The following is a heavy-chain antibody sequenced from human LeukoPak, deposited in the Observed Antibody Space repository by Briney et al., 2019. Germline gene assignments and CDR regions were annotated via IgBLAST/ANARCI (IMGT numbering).Heavy chain of an antibody. CDR3: ARDPGYDILTGYGDYYFDY. Sequence: GGSLRLSCAASGFTFSGYYMSWIRQAPGKGLEWVSYISSSGSTIYYADSVKGRFTISRDNAKNSLYLQMNSLRAEDTAVYYCARDPGYDILTGYGDYYFDYWGQGTLVTVSS. CDR2: ISSSGSTI. V-gene: IGHV3-11*04. D-gene: IGHD3-9*01. CDR1: GFTFSGYY. J-gene: IGHJ4*02.